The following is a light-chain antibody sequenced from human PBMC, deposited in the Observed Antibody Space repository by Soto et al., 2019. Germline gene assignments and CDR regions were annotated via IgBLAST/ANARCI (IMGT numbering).Light chain of an antibody. CDR2: SAS. V-gene: IGKV2-28*01. J-gene: IGKJ3*01. Sequence: DIVMTQSPVSLAVTPGEPASISCTSSQSLLYIDGYNYLDWYLQKPGQPPQLLIYSASNRASGVPDRFSGSGSGTDFILKISRVEAEDVGVYFCMQARQTPFTFGPGTKVDIK. CDR1: QSLLYIDGYNY. CDR3: MQARQTPFT.